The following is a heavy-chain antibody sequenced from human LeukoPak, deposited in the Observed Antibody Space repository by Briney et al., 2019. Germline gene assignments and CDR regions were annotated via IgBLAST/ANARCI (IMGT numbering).Heavy chain of an antibody. Sequence: PSETLSLTCTVSGGSISSGGYYWSWIRQHPGKGLEWIGYIYYSGSTYYNPSLKSRVTISVDTSKNQFSLKLSSVIAADTAVYYCARVKRDWNYVDYWGQGTLVTVSS. D-gene: IGHD1-1*01. CDR2: IYYSGST. CDR3: ARVKRDWNYVDY. CDR1: GGSISSGGYY. J-gene: IGHJ4*02. V-gene: IGHV4-31*03.